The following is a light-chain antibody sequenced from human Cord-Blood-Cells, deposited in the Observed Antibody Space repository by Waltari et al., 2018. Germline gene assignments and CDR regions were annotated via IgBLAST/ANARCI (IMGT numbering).Light chain of an antibody. Sequence: EIVLTQSPATLSLSPGERATLSCRASQSVSSYLAWYQQKPGQAPRLLIYDASNRATGIPARFSGSVSGTDFTLTISSLEPEDFAVYYCQQRSNWLRDFGGGTNVEIK. V-gene: IGKV3-11*01. CDR3: QQRSNWLRD. CDR1: QSVSSY. CDR2: DAS. J-gene: IGKJ4*01.